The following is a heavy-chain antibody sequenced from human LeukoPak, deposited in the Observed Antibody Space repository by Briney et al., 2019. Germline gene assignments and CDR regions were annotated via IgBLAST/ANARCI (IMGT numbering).Heavy chain of an antibody. CDR1: GYSFTSYW. D-gene: IGHD6-13*01. J-gene: IGHJ4*02. CDR2: IYPGDSDT. V-gene: IGHV5-51*01. CDR3: ARQAPIAAAGTVCFDY. Sequence: GESLKISCKGSGYSFTSYWIGWVRQMPGKGLEWMGIIYPGDSDTRYSPSFQGQVTISADKSISTAYLQWSSLKASDTAMYYCARQAPIAAAGTVCFDYWGQGTLVTVSS.